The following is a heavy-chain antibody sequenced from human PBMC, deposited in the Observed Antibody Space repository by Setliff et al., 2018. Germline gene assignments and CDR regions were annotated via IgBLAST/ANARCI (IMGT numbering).Heavy chain of an antibody. CDR2: INHSGTT. J-gene: IGHJ4*02. D-gene: IGHD2-8*01. V-gene: IGHV4-34*01. Sequence: PSETLSLTCAVYGGSFSGYYWSWIRQPPGKGLEWIAEINHSGTTSYSPSLESRVVVSVDTSKNQFSLKVNSVTAADTAVYYCARSGGPRHGDYVAYWGQGTLVTVSS. CDR3: ARSGGPRHGDYVAY. CDR1: GGSFSGYY.